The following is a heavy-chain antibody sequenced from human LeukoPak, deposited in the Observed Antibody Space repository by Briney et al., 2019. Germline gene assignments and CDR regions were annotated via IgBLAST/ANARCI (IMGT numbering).Heavy chain of an antibody. J-gene: IGHJ4*02. CDR2: IIPIFGTA. V-gene: IGHV1-69*13. CDR3: ARSTVAVAGTFDY. CDR1: GGTFSSYA. Sequence: ASVKVSFKASGGTFSSYAISWVRQAPGQGLEWMGGIIPIFGTANYAQKFQGRVTITADESTSTAYMELSSLRSEDTAVYYCARSTVAVAGTFDYWGQGTLVTVSS. D-gene: IGHD6-19*01.